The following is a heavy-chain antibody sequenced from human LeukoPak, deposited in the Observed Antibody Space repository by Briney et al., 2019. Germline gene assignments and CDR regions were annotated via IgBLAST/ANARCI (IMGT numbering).Heavy chain of an antibody. V-gene: IGHV3-30*03. CDR1: GFTFSSYG. Sequence: GGSLRLSCAASGFTFSSYGMHWVRQAPGKGLEWVAVISYDGSNKYYADSVKGRFTISRDNAKNTLYLQMNSLRAEDTAVYYCARASRADFWSGKYWGQGTLVTVSS. J-gene: IGHJ4*02. D-gene: IGHD3-3*01. CDR3: ARASRADFWSGKY. CDR2: ISYDGSNK.